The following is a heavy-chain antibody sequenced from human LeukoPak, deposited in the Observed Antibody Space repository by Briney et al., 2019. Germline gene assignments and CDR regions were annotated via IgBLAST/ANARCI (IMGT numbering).Heavy chain of an antibody. CDR2: IYSGGST. CDR1: GFTVSSNY. V-gene: IGHV3-53*01. CDR3: ASVSRGSLDY. J-gene: IGHJ4*02. D-gene: IGHD3-10*01. Sequence: GGSLRLSCAASGFTVSSNYMSWVRQAPGKGLEWVSVIYSGGSTYYADSVKGRFTISRDNAKNSLYLQMNSLRAEDTAVYYCASVSRGSLDYWGQGTLVTVSS.